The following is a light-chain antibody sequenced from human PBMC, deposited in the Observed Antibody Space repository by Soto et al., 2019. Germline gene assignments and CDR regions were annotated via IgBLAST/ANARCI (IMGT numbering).Light chain of an antibody. V-gene: IGLV1-40*01. Sequence: QSVLTQPPSVSGAPGQRVTISCTGSSSNIGAGYDVHWYQQLPGTAPKLLIYGNSNRPSGVPDRFSGSKSGTSASLAITGLQAEDEADYYCQSYDSSLNRVFGGGTKPTVL. J-gene: IGLJ2*01. CDR3: QSYDSSLNRV. CDR2: GNS. CDR1: SSNIGAGYD.